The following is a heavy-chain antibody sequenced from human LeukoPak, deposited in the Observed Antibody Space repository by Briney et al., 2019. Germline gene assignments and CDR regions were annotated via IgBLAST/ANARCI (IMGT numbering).Heavy chain of an antibody. V-gene: IGHV5-51*01. CDR2: IYPGDSDT. D-gene: IGHD2-2*01. J-gene: IGHJ6*02. Sequence: GESLKISCKGSGYSFTSYWIGWVRQMPGKGLEWMGIIYPGDSDTRYSPSFRGQVTISADKSISTAYLQWSSLKASDTAMYYCARLEKDIVVVPAAMGGYYGMDVWGQGTTVTVSS. CDR3: ARLEKDIVVVPAAMGGYYGMDV. CDR1: GYSFTSYW.